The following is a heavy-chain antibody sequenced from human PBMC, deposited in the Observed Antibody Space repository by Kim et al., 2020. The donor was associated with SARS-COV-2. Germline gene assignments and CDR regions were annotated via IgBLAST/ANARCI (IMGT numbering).Heavy chain of an antibody. CDR2: ISRNGDYI. J-gene: IGHJ4*02. CDR1: EFTFSNYS. V-gene: IGHV3-21*04. Sequence: GGSLRLSCAASEFTFSNYSMYWVRQAPGKGLEWVSSISRNGDYIYYADSVEGRFTISRDNAKNSLSLQMNSLRADDTAMYYCAKDLSLGRPGGFDFWGQG. D-gene: IGHD3-10*01. CDR3: AKDLSLGRPGGFDF.